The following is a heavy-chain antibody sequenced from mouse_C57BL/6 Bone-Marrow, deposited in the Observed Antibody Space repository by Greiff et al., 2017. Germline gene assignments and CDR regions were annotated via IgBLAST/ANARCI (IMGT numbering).Heavy chain of an antibody. CDR3: ARWAITTVVADWYFNV. CDR2: IDPNSGGT. V-gene: IGHV1-72*01. CDR1: GYTFTSYW. D-gene: IGHD1-1*01. Sequence: QVHVKQPGAELVKPGASVKLSCKASGYTFTSYWMHWVKQRPGRGLEWIGRIDPNSGGTKYNEKFKSKATLTVDKPSSTAYMQLSSLTSEDSAVYYCARWAITTVVADWYFNVWGTGTTVTVSS. J-gene: IGHJ1*03.